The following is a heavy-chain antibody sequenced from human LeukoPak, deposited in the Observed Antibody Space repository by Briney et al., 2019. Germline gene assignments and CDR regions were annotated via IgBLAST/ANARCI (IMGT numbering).Heavy chain of an antibody. CDR2: IYYSGST. D-gene: IGHD3-3*01. Sequence: SETLSLTCTVSGVTISSYYWNWVRQPPGKGLEWIGYIYYSGSTNYNPSLKSRVTISVDTSKNQFSLKLNSVTAADTAVYYCARGLEPYDFWSGFDPWGQGTLVTVSS. J-gene: IGHJ5*02. CDR1: GVTISSYY. V-gene: IGHV4-59*01. CDR3: ARGLEPYDFWSGFDP.